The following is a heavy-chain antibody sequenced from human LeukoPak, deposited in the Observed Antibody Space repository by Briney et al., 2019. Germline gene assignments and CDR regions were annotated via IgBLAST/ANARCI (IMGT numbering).Heavy chain of an antibody. V-gene: IGHV3-7*01. CDR3: AKEAAPVFDH. J-gene: IGHJ4*02. CDR1: GFTFSSYW. CDR2: MKRDGGGK. Sequence: PGGALIISCAASGFTFSSYWMSRVRQAPGKGLEWVANMKRDGGGKYYVDSVKGRCTISRDNAKNSLYLQMNSRRAEENAVYYCAKEAAPVFDHWGQGTLVTVSS. D-gene: IGHD6-25*01.